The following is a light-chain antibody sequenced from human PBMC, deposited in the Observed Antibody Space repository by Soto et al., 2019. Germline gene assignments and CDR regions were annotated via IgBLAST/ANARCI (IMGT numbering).Light chain of an antibody. CDR2: DDD. J-gene: IGLJ1*01. CDR3: QVWDSSSDIYV. CDR1: DIGTKR. Sequence: SYELTQPPSVSVAPGGTASITCERSDIGTKRVQWYQQKPGQAPVLVMSDDDDRPSGIPERFSGYNSVNTVTLTISRVEAGDEAADYCQVWDSSSDIYVFGTGTKLTVL. V-gene: IGLV3-21*04.